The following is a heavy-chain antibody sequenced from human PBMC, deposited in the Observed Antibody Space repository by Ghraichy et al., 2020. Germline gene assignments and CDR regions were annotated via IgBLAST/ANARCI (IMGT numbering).Heavy chain of an antibody. Sequence: GGSLRLSCAASGFTFSSHAMSWVRQAPGKGLEWVSTISGHDDGTYYADSVKGRFSISRDSSKNTLHLQMNSLRLEDTAAYYCAKCRTDCAAGSCWADFDYWGQGTLVTVSS. J-gene: IGHJ4*02. D-gene: IGHD2-15*01. CDR2: ISGHDDGT. CDR1: GFTFSSHA. V-gene: IGHV3-23*01. CDR3: AKCRTDCAAGSCWADFDY.